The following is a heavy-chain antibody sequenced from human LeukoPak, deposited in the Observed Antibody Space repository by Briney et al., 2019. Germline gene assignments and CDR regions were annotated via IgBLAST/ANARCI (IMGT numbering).Heavy chain of an antibody. Sequence: GGSLRLSCAASGFTFRTSGMNWVRQAPGKGLEWVSYISSSGTTISYAQSVKGRFTITRDNAQNSLTLHMNTLRAEDTAVYYCAREGYNSGSYLAYWGQGTLVTVSS. J-gene: IGHJ4*02. D-gene: IGHD3-10*01. CDR2: ISSSGTTI. V-gene: IGHV3-48*01. CDR3: AREGYNSGSYLAY. CDR1: GFTFRTSG.